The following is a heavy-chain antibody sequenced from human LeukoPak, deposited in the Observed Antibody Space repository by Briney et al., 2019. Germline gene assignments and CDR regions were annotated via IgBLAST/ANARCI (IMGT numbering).Heavy chain of an antibody. V-gene: IGHV3-21*01. Sequence: PGGSLRLSCAAPGFSFSRYSMNWGRQAPGKGLEWVSSISSSSSYIYYADSVKGRFTISRDNAKNSLYLPMNSLRAEDTAVYYCARLGSSSWDYYYYYMDVWGKGTTVTVSS. J-gene: IGHJ6*03. CDR1: GFSFSRYS. CDR3: ARLGSSSWDYYYYYMDV. CDR2: ISSSSSYI. D-gene: IGHD6-13*01.